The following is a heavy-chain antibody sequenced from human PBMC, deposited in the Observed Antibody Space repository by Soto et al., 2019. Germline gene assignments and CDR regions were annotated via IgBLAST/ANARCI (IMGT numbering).Heavy chain of an antibody. CDR2: ISGSGGST. J-gene: IGHJ4*02. D-gene: IGHD3-10*01. V-gene: IGHV3-23*01. CDR1: GFTFSSYA. CDR3: EKVLWFGELPGYFDY. Sequence: EVQLLESGGGLVQPGGSLRLSCAASGFTFSSYAMSWVRQAPGKGLEWVSAISGSGGSTYYADSVKGRFTISRDNSKNTLYLQMNSLRAEDTAVYYCEKVLWFGELPGYFDYWGQGTLVTVSS.